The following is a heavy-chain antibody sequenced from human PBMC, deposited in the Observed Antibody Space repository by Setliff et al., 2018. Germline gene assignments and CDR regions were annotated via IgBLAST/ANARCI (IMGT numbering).Heavy chain of an antibody. Sequence: GGSLRLSCEASGFTFSNYEMNWVRQAPGKGLEWVSYISSIGRLIHYADSVKGRFTVFRGNAGNSVHLQMNNLRVDDAAIYYCASPPIRQYNYYMDVWGKGTTVTVSS. D-gene: IGHD1-20*01. CDR2: ISSIGRLI. CDR1: GFTFSNYE. J-gene: IGHJ6*04. CDR3: ASPPIRQYNYYMDV. V-gene: IGHV3-48*03.